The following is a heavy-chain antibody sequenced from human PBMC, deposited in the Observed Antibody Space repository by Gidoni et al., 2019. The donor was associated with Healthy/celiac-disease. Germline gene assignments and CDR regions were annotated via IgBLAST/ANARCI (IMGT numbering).Heavy chain of an antibody. Sequence: QVTLKESGPVRVKPTETHTLTCTVSGFSLRNARMGESWIRQPPGKALEWLAHIFSNDEKSYSTSLKSRLTISKDTSKSQVVLTMTNMDPVDTATYYCARSAGDYDFWSGPPRESGAFDIWGQGTMVTVSS. D-gene: IGHD3-3*01. CDR2: IFSNDEK. CDR1: GFSLRNARMG. J-gene: IGHJ3*02. CDR3: ARSAGDYDFWSGPPRESGAFDI. V-gene: IGHV2-26*01.